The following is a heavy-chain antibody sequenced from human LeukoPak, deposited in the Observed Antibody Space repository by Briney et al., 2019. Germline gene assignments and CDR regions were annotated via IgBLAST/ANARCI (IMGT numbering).Heavy chain of an antibody. D-gene: IGHD5-12*01. J-gene: IGHJ6*03. CDR3: TRLGLGATISVMGYYYYMDV. V-gene: IGHV3-73*01. CDR1: GFTFSGSA. Sequence: GGSLKLSCEASGFTFSGSAMNWVRQASGKGLEWVGRIRSKANSYATAYAASVKGRFTISRDDSKNTAYLQMNSLKTEDTAVYYCTRLGLGATISVMGYYYYMDVWGKGTTVTVSS. CDR2: IRSKANSYAT.